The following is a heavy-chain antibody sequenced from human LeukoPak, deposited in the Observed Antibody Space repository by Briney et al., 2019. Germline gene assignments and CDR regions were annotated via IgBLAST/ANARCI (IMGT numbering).Heavy chain of an antibody. CDR1: GGSISSGSYY. Sequence: PSETLSLTCTVSGGSISSGSYYWSWIRQPAGKGLEWIGRIYTSGSTHYNPSLKSRVTISVDTSKNQFSLKLSSVTAADTAVYYCALGNPYYYYMDVWGKGTTVIVSS. J-gene: IGHJ6*03. V-gene: IGHV4-61*02. CDR2: IYTSGST. CDR3: ALGNPYYYYMDV. D-gene: IGHD1-14*01.